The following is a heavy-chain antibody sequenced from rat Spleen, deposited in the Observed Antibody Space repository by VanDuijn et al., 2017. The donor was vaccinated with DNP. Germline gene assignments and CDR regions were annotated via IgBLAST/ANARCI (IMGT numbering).Heavy chain of an antibody. CDR1: GFTFSSSW. CDR3: IRWNSGHFDY. J-gene: IGHJ2*01. V-gene: IGHV5-58*01. D-gene: IGHD4-3*01. CDR2: INPDGGTT. Sequence: EVQLVETGGGLVQPGRSLKLSCVASGFTFSSSWMYWFRQAPGKGLEWVAAINPDGGTTYHPESVRGRFAISRDNAKSTLYLQMNSLRSEDMATYYCIRWNSGHFDYWGQGVMVTVSS.